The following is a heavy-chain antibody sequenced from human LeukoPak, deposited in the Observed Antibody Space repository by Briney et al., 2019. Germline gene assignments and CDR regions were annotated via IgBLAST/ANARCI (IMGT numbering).Heavy chain of an antibody. Sequence: GGSLRLSRAASGFTFSHYAMYWVRQAPGKGLEWVALISYDGSEQHYADSVKGRFTISRDSPKNTLYLQMNTLRPEDTALYYCAKAHPTYCTNGVCNSFDHWGQGTLVTVSS. V-gene: IGHV3-30*04. CDR1: GFTFSHYA. D-gene: IGHD2-8*01. CDR2: ISYDGSEQ. J-gene: IGHJ4*02. CDR3: AKAHPTYCTNGVCNSFDH.